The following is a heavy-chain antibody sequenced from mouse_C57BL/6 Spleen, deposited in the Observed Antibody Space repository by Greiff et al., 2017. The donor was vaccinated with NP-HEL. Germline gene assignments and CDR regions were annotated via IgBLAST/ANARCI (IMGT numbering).Heavy chain of an antibody. J-gene: IGHJ4*01. Sequence: QVQLQQSGAELVKPGASVKMSCKASGYTFTSYWITWVKQRPGQGLEWIGDIYPGSGSTNYNEKFKSKATLTVDTSSSTAYMQLSSLTSEDSAVYYCARGYYGSSYLLYAMDYWGQGTSVTVSS. V-gene: IGHV1-55*01. CDR3: ARGYYGSSYLLYAMDY. CDR2: IYPGSGST. CDR1: GYTFTSYW. D-gene: IGHD1-1*01.